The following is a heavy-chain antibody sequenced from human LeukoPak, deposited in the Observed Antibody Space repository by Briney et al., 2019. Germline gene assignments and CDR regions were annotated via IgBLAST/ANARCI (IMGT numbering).Heavy chain of an antibody. V-gene: IGHV4-34*01. D-gene: IGHD2-2*01. CDR2: INHDGNT. CDR3: ARGRGPAARSLSL. CDR1: GGSFSGYY. J-gene: IGHJ2*01. Sequence: SETLSLXCAVYGGSFSGYYWGWIRQPPGKGLEWIGEINHDGNTYYNPSLKSRVTISVDTSKNQFSLKLISVTAADTAVYYCARGRGPAARSLSLWGRGTLVTVSS.